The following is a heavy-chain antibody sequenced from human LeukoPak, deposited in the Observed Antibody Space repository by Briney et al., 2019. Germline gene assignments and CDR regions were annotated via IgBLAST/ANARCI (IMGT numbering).Heavy chain of an antibody. J-gene: IGHJ4*02. Sequence: ASVKVSCKTSGYTFTGYFIHWVRQAPGQGLEWMGWINPNSGGTSNLQKFQGRVAMTRDTSISTAYMDLSRLRSDDKAVYYCARGRAGDYFDYWGQGTLVTVSS. CDR2: INPNSGGT. V-gene: IGHV1-2*02. CDR1: GYTFTGYF. CDR3: ARGRAGDYFDY.